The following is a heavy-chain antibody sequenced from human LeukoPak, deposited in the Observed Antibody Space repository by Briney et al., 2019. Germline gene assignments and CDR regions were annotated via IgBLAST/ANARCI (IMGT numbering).Heavy chain of an antibody. V-gene: IGHV3-7*01. D-gene: IGHD4-23*01. CDR1: AFTFSSYW. J-gene: IGHJ4*02. CDR2: MKEDGGEI. Sequence: GGSLRLSCEASAFTFSSYWMSWVRQAPGKGLGWVANMKEDGGEINYVDSVKGRFTISRDNAKNSLFLQMNSLRAEDTAVYYCARDRGYSTFDYWGQGTLVTVSS. CDR3: ARDRGYSTFDY.